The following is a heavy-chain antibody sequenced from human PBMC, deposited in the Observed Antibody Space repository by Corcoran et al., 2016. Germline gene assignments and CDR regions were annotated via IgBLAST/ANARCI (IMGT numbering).Heavy chain of an antibody. D-gene: IGHD2-2*01. CDR3: ARGGQGIVVVPAAHYYGMDV. Sequence: QVQLQQWGAGLLKLSETLSLTCAVYGGSFSGYYWSWIRQPPGKGLEWIGEINHSGSTNYNPSLKSRVTISVDTSKNQFSLKRSSVTAADTAVYYCARGGQGIVVVPAAHYYGMDVWGQGTTVTVSS. CDR2: INHSGST. V-gene: IGHV4-34*01. CDR1: GGSFSGYY. J-gene: IGHJ6*02.